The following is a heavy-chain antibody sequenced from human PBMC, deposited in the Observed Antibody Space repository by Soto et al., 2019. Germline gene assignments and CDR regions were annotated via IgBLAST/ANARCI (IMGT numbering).Heavy chain of an antibody. CDR1: GGSVSSGIYY. V-gene: IGHV4-61*01. CDR2: IYYSGST. CDR3: ARERGYYDSTCGGFDY. D-gene: IGHD3-22*01. Sequence: SETLSLTCTVSGGSVSSGIYYWSWIRQPPGKGLEWIGYIYYSGSTNYNPSLKSRVTISVDTSKNQFSLKLSSVTAADTAVYYCARERGYYDSTCGGFDYWGQGTLITVCS. J-gene: IGHJ4*02.